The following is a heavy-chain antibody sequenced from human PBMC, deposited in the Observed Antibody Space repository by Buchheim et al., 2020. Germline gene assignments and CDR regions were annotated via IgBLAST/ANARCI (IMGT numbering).Heavy chain of an antibody. CDR1: GDSISNRSYY. J-gene: IGHJ5*02. CDR3: AGVLSSSWSCFDP. Sequence: QLQVQESGPGLVKPSETLSLTCTVSGDSISNRSYYWGWIRQPPGKGLEWIGIIYYSGTTCYNPSLKSRDTIPVDTSKNQFSLKLSSVTAADTAVYYWAGVLSSSWSCFDPWGQGTL. V-gene: IGHV4-39*07. D-gene: IGHD2-2*01. CDR2: IYYSGTT.